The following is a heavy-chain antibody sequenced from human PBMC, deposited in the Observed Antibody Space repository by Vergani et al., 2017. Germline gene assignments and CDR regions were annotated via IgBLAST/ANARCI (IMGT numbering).Heavy chain of an antibody. J-gene: IGHJ6*03. Sequence: EVQLLESGGGLVQPGGSLRLSCAASGFTFSSYAMSWVRQAPGKGLEWVEAISGSGGSTYYADSVKRRFTISRDNSKNTLYLQMNSLRAEDTAVYYCAKDWPPYYYYYMDVWGKGTTVTVSS. V-gene: IGHV3-23*01. CDR2: ISGSGGST. CDR1: GFTFSSYA. CDR3: AKDWPPYYYYYMDV.